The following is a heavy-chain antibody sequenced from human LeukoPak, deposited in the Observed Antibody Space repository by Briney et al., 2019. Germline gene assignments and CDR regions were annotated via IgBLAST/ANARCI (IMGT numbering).Heavy chain of an antibody. CDR2: IYYSGST. Sequence: PSETLCLTCTVSGGSVSSGRYYWSWIRQPPGKGLEWIGYIYYSGSTNYNPSLKSRVTISVDTSKNQFSLKLSSVTAADTAVYYCARDQWLVGAFDIWGQGTMVTVSS. V-gene: IGHV4-61*01. J-gene: IGHJ3*02. CDR1: GGSVSSGRYY. D-gene: IGHD6-19*01. CDR3: ARDQWLVGAFDI.